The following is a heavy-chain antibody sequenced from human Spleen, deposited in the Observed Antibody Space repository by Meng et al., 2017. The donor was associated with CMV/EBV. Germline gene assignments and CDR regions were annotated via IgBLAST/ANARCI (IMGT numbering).Heavy chain of an antibody. D-gene: IGHD5-18*01. V-gene: IGHV1-46*01. Sequence: ASVKVSCKPSGHSTTSYYIHWVRQAPGQGLEWMGFINPRGGSSSSAQTFQDRITMTTDTSTGTFYMELRSLRSEDTAVYYCATRRGYSYGYDYWGQGTLVTVSS. CDR3: ATRRGYSYGYDY. CDR2: INPRGGSS. CDR1: GHSTTSYY. J-gene: IGHJ4*02.